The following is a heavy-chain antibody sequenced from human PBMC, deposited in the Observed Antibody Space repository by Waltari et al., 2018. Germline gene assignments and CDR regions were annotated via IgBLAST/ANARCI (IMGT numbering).Heavy chain of an antibody. CDR3: ARDIDPYYDGWSGPCGY. D-gene: IGHD3-3*01. CDR2: IIHSCGTE. V-gene: IGHV1-69*01. J-gene: IGHJ4*02. CDR1: GGTFSSYA. Sequence: QVQLVQSGAEVMKPWPSVTVSCTVSGGTFSSYAICWMRQAPGQGLEWMGGIIHSCGTENYAQKMQGGVTIIEDETTSTAYKERSSMGSEDTAVYYGARDIDPYYDGWSGPCGYWGQGTLVTVSS.